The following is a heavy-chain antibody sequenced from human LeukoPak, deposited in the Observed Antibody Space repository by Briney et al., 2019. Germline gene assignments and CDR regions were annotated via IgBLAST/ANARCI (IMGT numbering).Heavy chain of an antibody. D-gene: IGHD3-10*01. CDR1: GFTFSVYG. Sequence: GGSLRLSCAASGFTFSVYGMHWVRQAPGKRLEWVAVIWFDGSNKYYEDSVKGRFTVSRDNSKNTLYLQMNSLRADDTAVYYCARDVSPYGSGSYFDYWGQGTLVTVSS. V-gene: IGHV3-33*01. J-gene: IGHJ4*02. CDR2: IWFDGSNK. CDR3: ARDVSPYGSGSYFDY.